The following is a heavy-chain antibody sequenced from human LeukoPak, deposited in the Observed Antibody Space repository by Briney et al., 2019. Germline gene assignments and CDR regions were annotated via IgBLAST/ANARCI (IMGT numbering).Heavy chain of an antibody. Sequence: GGSLRLSCAASGFPFSSYGMSWVRQAPGKGLEWVSAISGSGGSTYYADSVKGRFTISRDNSKSTLYLQMNSLRAEDTAVYYCARYGEKGGIQLWLDYFDYWGQGTLVTVSS. J-gene: IGHJ4*02. D-gene: IGHD5-18*01. CDR3: ARYGEKGGIQLWLDYFDY. V-gene: IGHV3-23*01. CDR2: ISGSGGST. CDR1: GFPFSSYG.